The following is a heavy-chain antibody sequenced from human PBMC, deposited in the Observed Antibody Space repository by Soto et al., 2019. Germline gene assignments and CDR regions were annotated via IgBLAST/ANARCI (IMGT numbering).Heavy chain of an antibody. D-gene: IGHD2-21*02. CDR2: INHSGTT. Sequence: SETLSLTCAVSGGSFSGFYWTWIRQPPGEGLEWIGEINHSGTTNFNPSLRSRLTISLDSSKKHFSLKLTSMTAAYAAVYYCARADRTLVTSYGLDVWGPGTTLTVSS. CDR3: ARADRTLVTSYGLDV. CDR1: GGSFSGFY. V-gene: IGHV4-34*01. J-gene: IGHJ6*02.